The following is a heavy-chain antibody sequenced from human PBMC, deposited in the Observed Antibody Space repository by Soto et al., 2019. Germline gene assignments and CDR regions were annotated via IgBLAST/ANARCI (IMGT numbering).Heavy chain of an antibody. D-gene: IGHD6-13*01. CDR3: ARHQSHSSSYVDP. CDR1: GGSITSSSYY. J-gene: IGHJ5*02. Sequence: SETLSLTCTVSGGSITSSSYYWGWIRQPPGKGLEWIGSIYYSGSTYYNPSLKSRVTISVDTSKNQFSLKLSSVTAADTAVYYCARHQSHSSSYVDPWGQGTLVTVSS. V-gene: IGHV4-39*01. CDR2: IYYSGST.